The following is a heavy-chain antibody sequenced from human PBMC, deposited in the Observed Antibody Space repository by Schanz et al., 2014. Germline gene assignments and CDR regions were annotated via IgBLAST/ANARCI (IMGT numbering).Heavy chain of an antibody. CDR1: GYTFTTYA. V-gene: IGHV1-18*01. CDR2: ISVYTGNT. D-gene: IGHD3-9*01. CDR3: AKAEYDVLTDSYSRLDP. Sequence: QVQLVQSGAEVKKPGASVRVSCKASGYTFTTYAMSWVRQAPGQGLEWVGWISVYTGNTKYGQKVQGRVTMTAYTSTNTAYMELRSLRSDDTAVYYCAKAEYDVLTDSYSRLDPWGQGTLXTVSS. J-gene: IGHJ5*02.